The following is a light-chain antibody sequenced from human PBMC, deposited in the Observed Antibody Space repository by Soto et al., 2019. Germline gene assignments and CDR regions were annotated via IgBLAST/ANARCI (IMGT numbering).Light chain of an antibody. CDR3: QQYGSSLSIT. J-gene: IGKJ5*01. CDR1: QSVSRTY. CDR2: GTS. Sequence: DIVLTQSPGTLSLSPGERATLSCRASQSVSRTYLAWYQQKPGQAPRLLIYGTSNRATGIPARFSGSGSGTDFTLTISRLEPEDFAVYYCQQYGSSLSITFGQGTRLEIK. V-gene: IGKV3-20*01.